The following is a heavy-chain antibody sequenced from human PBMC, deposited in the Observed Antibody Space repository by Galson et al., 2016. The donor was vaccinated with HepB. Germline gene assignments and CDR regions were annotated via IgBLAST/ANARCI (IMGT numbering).Heavy chain of an antibody. Sequence: SVKVSCKASGGSFSTYGISWVRQAPGQGLEWMGGIIPTFRTPNYAQTLQGRVTITADESTSTVYMELSRLTSEDTAVYYCAPPKQDYSLYAMDVWGQGTTITVS. CDR1: GGSFSTYG. D-gene: IGHD3-16*01. CDR3: APPKQDYSLYAMDV. CDR2: IIPTFRTP. J-gene: IGHJ6*02. V-gene: IGHV1-69*13.